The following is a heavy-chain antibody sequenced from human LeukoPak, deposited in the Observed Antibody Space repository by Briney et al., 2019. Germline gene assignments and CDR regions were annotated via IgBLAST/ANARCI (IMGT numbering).Heavy chain of an antibody. CDR1: GASISRYY. D-gene: IGHD6-13*01. J-gene: IGHJ4*02. Sequence: PSETLSLTCSVSGASISRYYWSWIRQPAGKGLEWIGRIYTSGSTNYNPSLKSRVTISVDTSKNQFSLKLSSVTAADTAVYYCARLAAAGTHYWGQGTLVTVSS. CDR3: ARLAAAGTHY. V-gene: IGHV4-4*07. CDR2: IYTSGST.